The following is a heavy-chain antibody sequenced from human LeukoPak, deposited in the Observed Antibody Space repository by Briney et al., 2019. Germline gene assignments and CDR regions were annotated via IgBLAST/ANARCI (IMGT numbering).Heavy chain of an antibody. CDR3: ARRYYYDGSGLRLDV. Sequence: ASVKVSCKASGYTFTSYDINWVRQAAGQGLEWMGWMNPNSGNAACAQKFQGRVTMTRDTSISTAYMELSSLRSEDTAVYYCARRYYYDGSGLRLDVWGKGTPVTVSS. V-gene: IGHV1-8*01. D-gene: IGHD3-22*01. CDR2: MNPNSGNA. J-gene: IGHJ6*04. CDR1: GYTFTSYD.